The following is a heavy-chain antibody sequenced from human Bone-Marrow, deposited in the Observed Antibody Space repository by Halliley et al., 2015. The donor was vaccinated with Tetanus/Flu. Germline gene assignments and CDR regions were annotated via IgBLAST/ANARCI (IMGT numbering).Heavy chain of an antibody. CDR3: ARGNDYVWGSHRSLDH. Sequence: TLSLTCAVSGGSISSSNWWSWVRQPPGKGLEWIGEIFHTGTTNYNPSLKSRVTISVDKSKNQFSLKVISVTAADTAVYYCARGNDYVWGSHRSLDHWGQGTLVTVSS. V-gene: IGHV4-4*02. D-gene: IGHD3-16*02. J-gene: IGHJ4*02. CDR1: GGSISSSNW. CDR2: IFHTGTT.